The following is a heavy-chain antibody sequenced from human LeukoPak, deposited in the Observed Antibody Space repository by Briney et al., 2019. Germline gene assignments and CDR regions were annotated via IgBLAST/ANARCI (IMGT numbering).Heavy chain of an antibody. CDR3: ARVPLDDSSGFRAAEIYYFDY. CDR1: GGSISSGDYY. J-gene: IGHJ4*02. D-gene: IGHD3-22*01. Sequence: SQTLSLTCTVSGGSISSGDYYWSWIRQPPGKGLEWIGYIYYSGSTYYNPSLKSRVTISVDTSKNQFSLKLSSVTAADTAVYYCARVPLDDSSGFRAAEIYYFDYWGQGTLVTVSS. V-gene: IGHV4-30-4*01. CDR2: IYYSGST.